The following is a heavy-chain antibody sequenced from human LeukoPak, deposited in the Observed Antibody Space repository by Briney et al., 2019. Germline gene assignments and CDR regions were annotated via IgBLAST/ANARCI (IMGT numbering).Heavy chain of an antibody. Sequence: ASVKVSCKASGGTFSSYAISWVRQAPGQGLEWMGGIIPIFGTANYAQKFQGRVTITADESTSTAYMELSSLRSEDTAVYYCARAGNTDDCSSTSCRHYYYYYYMDVWGKGTTVTISS. V-gene: IGHV1-69*13. CDR3: ARAGNTDDCSSTSCRHYYYYYYMDV. D-gene: IGHD2-2*01. J-gene: IGHJ6*03. CDR1: GGTFSSYA. CDR2: IIPIFGTA.